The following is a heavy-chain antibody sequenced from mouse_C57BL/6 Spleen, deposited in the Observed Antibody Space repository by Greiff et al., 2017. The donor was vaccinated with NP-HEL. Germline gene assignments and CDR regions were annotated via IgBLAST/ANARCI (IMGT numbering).Heavy chain of an antibody. J-gene: IGHJ4*01. CDR2: IDPSDSET. V-gene: IGHV1-52*01. Sequence: QVQLKQPGAELVRPGSSVKLSCKASGYTFTSYWMHWVKQRPIQGLEWIGNIDPSDSETHYNQKFKDKATLTVDKSSSTAYMQLSSLTSEDSAVYYCARRPYPYAMDYWGQGTSVTVSS. CDR3: ARRPYPYAMDY. D-gene: IGHD2-10*01. CDR1: GYTFTSYW.